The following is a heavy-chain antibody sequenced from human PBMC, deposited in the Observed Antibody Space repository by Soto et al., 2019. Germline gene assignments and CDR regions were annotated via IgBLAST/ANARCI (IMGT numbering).Heavy chain of an antibody. D-gene: IGHD1-26*01. CDR2: INPSGGST. J-gene: IGHJ6*02. Sequence: ASVKVSCKASGYTFTSYYMHWVRQAPGQGLEWMGIINPSGGSTSYAQKFQGRVTMTRDTSTSTVYMELSSLRSEDTAVYYCARDQRYDSGSYSRRYYYYGMDVWGQGTTVTVSS. CDR1: GYTFTSYY. V-gene: IGHV1-46*01. CDR3: ARDQRYDSGSYSRRYYYYGMDV.